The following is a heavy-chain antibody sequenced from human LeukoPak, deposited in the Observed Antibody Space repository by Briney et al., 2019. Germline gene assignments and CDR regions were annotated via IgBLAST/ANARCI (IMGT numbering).Heavy chain of an antibody. Sequence: SETLSLTCTVSGGSISSYYWSWIRQPPGKGLEWIGNIYYSGSTNYNPSLKSRVTISVDTSKNQFSLKLSSVTAADTAVYYCTRGSIAYYYMDVWGKGTAVTISS. CDR2: IYYSGST. V-gene: IGHV4-59*01. J-gene: IGHJ6*03. CDR3: TRGSIAYYYMDV. CDR1: GGSISSYY. D-gene: IGHD3-22*01.